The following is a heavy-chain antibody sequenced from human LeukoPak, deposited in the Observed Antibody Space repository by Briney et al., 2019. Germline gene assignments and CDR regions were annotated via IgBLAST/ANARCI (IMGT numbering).Heavy chain of an antibody. Sequence: PSETLSLTCTVSGGSISSYYWSWLRQPPGKGLEWIGNIYYSGSTYYNPSLKSRVTISVDTSKNQFSLKLSSVTAADTAVYYCARGVPGQSYYYDSSGYHDPCFDYWGQGTLVTVSS. D-gene: IGHD3-22*01. V-gene: IGHV4-59*12. CDR3: ARGVPGQSYYYDSSGYHDPCFDY. CDR2: IYYSGST. CDR1: GGSISSYY. J-gene: IGHJ4*02.